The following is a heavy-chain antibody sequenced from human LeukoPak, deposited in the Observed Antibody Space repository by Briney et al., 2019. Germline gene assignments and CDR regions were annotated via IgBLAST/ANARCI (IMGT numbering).Heavy chain of an antibody. J-gene: IGHJ2*01. V-gene: IGHV3-48*01. CDR3: ARDLGYCSSTSCYNPYWYFDL. CDR1: GFTFGNYS. CDR2: ISSSSSTI. D-gene: IGHD2-2*02. Sequence: GGSLRLSCAASGFTFGNYSMNWVRQAPGKGLEWVSYISSSSSTIYYADSVKGRFTITRDNAKNSLYLQMNSLRAEDTAVYYCARDLGYCSSTSCYNPYWYFDLWGRGTLVTVSS.